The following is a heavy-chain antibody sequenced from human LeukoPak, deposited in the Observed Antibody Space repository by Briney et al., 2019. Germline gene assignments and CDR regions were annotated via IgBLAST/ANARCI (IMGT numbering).Heavy chain of an antibody. Sequence: GGSLRLSCAASGFTFSSYGMHWVRKAPGKGLEWVAFIRHDGSNKYYADSVKGRFTISRDNSKNTLYLQMNSLRAEDTAVYYCAKDHLEWVVPAAIDYWGQGTLVTVSS. J-gene: IGHJ4*02. CDR1: GFTFSSYG. CDR2: IRHDGSNK. D-gene: IGHD2-2*01. CDR3: AKDHLEWVVPAAIDY. V-gene: IGHV3-30*02.